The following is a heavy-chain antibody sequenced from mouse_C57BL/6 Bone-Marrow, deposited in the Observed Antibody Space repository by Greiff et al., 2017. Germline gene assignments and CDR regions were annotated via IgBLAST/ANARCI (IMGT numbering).Heavy chain of an antibody. CDR2: IDPENGDT. V-gene: IGHV14-4*01. CDR1: GFNIKDDY. Sequence: EVQLQQSGAELVRPGASVKLSCTASGFNIKDDYMHWVKQRPEQGLEWIGWIDPENGDTEYAPKFQGKATITADTSSNTAYLQLSSLKSGDTAVYYCALPGMDYWGQGTSVTVPS. CDR3: ALPGMDY. J-gene: IGHJ4*01.